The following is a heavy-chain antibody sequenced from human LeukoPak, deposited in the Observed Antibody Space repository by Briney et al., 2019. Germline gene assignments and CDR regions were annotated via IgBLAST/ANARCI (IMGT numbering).Heavy chain of an antibody. D-gene: IGHD1-1*01. CDR1: GFTFTSYG. CDR2: ISAYNGNT. Sequence: SGGSLRLSCAASGFTFTSYGISWVRQAPGQGLEWMGWISAYNGNTNYAQKLQGRVTMTTDTSTSTAYMELRSLRSDDTAVYYCARDLAGTTRYNWFDPWGQGTLVTVSS. J-gene: IGHJ5*02. V-gene: IGHV1-18*01. CDR3: ARDLAGTTRYNWFDP.